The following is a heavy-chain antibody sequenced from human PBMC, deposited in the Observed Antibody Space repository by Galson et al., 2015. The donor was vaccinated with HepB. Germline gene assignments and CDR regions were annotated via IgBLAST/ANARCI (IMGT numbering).Heavy chain of an antibody. J-gene: IGHJ6*02. CDR1: GFPFSTYT. CDR2: ISGSGGTT. Sequence: SLRLSCAASGFPFSTYTMSWVRQAPGKGLEWFSAISGSGGTTYYADSVRGRFTISSDNTKRTLYLQMNRLSGEDTALYYCAKDSNSTSPWTYGMDVWGQGTTVTVSS. CDR3: AKDSNSTSPWTYGMDV. D-gene: IGHD6-6*01. V-gene: IGHV3-23*01.